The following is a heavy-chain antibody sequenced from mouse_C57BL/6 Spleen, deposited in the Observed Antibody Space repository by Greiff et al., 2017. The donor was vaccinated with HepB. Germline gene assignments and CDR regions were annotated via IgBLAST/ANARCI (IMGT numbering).Heavy chain of an antibody. CDR2: ISSGSSTI. CDR3: AKYYGSSYGFGY. Sequence: EVMLVESGGGLVKPGGSLKLSCAASGFTFSDYGMHWVRQAPEKGLEWVAYISSGSSTIYYADTVKGRFTISRDNAKNTLFLQMTSLRSEDTAMYYCAKYYGSSYGFGYWGQGTTLTVSS. V-gene: IGHV5-17*01. J-gene: IGHJ2*01. D-gene: IGHD1-1*01. CDR1: GFTFSDYG.